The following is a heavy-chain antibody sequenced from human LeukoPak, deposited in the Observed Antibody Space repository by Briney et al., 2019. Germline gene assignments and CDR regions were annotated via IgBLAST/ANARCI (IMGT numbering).Heavy chain of an antibody. J-gene: IGHJ4*02. CDR3: ARESFHYYDSSGYYYGYFDY. D-gene: IGHD3-22*01. V-gene: IGHV1-18*01. CDR2: ISAYNGNT. CDR1: GYTFTSYG. Sequence: ASVKVSCKASGYTFTSYGISWVRQAPGQGLEWMGWISAYNGNTNYAQKLQGRVTMTTDTSTSTAYMELRSLRSDDTAVYYCARESFHYYDSSGYYYGYFDYWGQGTLVTVSS.